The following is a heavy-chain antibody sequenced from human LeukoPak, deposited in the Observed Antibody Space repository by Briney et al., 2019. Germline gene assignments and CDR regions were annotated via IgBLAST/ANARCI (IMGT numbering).Heavy chain of an antibody. V-gene: IGHV3-23*01. CDR1: GFTFSSYA. J-gene: IGHJ4*02. D-gene: IGHD6-19*01. CDR2: ISGSGGST. CDR3: AKDLSGSGFPRVFDY. Sequence: GGSLRLSCAASGFTFSSYAMSWVRQAPGKGLEWVSAISGSGGSTYYADSVKGRFTISRDNSKNTLYLQMNSLRAEDTAVYYCAKDLSGSGFPRVFDYWGQGTLVTVSS.